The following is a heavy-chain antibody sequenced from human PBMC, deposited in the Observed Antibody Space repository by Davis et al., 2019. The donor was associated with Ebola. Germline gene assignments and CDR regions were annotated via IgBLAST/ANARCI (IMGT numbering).Heavy chain of an antibody. CDR3: ARGVRGW. Sequence: GESLKISCSASGFTFSSYAMHWVRQAPGKGLEWVANIKQDGSEKYYVDSVKGRFTISRDNAKNSLYLQMNSLRAGDTAVYYCARGVRGWWGQGTLVTVSS. D-gene: IGHD3-10*01. CDR2: IKQDGSEK. CDR1: GFTFSSYA. J-gene: IGHJ4*02. V-gene: IGHV3-7*01.